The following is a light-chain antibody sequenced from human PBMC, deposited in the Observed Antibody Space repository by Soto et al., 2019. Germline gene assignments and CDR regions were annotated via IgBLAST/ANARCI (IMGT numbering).Light chain of an antibody. CDR1: QTIANN. CDR2: GAS. J-gene: IGKJ2*01. Sequence: ETVMTQSPATLSGSPGERATLSCRASQTIANNLAWYQQRPGQAPRLLIYGASTRATGIPARFSGSGSGTEFTLTISSLQSEDFAIYYCQQYNNWPPYTFGQGTKLEIK. V-gene: IGKV3-15*01. CDR3: QQYNNWPPYT.